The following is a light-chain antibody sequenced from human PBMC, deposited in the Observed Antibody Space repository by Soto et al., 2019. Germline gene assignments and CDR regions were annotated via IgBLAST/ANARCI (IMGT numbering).Light chain of an antibody. CDR3: QQRLFWPLFT. V-gene: IGKV3-11*01. CDR2: DAS. Sequence: IVLTQSPATVSLSPGESATLYCRASQNIHSFLACYQQRPGQAPRLLIYDASFRATAIPASFNGSGSGTDFNLTITRREPEDFAVYYCQQRLFWPLFTCGQGTRLEIK. J-gene: IGKJ2*01. CDR1: QNIHSF.